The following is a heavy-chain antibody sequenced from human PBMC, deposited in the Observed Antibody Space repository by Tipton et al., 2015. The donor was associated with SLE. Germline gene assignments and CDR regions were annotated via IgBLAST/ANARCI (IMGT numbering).Heavy chain of an antibody. CDR3: ARSGNSSSNWFDP. CDR1: GYSISSGYY. Sequence: PGLVKPSETLSLTCAVSGYSISSGYYWSWIRQPPGKGLEWIGYIYYSGSTNYNPSLKSRVTISVDTSKNQFSLKLSSVTAADTAVYYCARSGNSSSNWFDPWGQGTLVTVSS. V-gene: IGHV4-61*01. CDR2: IYYSGST. D-gene: IGHD6-6*01. J-gene: IGHJ5*02.